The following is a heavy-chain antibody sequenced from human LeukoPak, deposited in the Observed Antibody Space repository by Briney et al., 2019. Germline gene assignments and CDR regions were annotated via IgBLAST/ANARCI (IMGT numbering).Heavy chain of an antibody. D-gene: IGHD1-14*01. CDR2: INPNSGGT. Sequence: ASVKVSCKASGYTFTGYYMHWVRQAPGQGLEWMGWINPNSGGTNYAQKFQGRVTMTRDTSISTAYMELSRLRSDDTAVYYCARAAEPGHPYYYYGMDVWGQGTTVTVSS. CDR1: GYTFTGYY. J-gene: IGHJ6*02. V-gene: IGHV1-2*02. CDR3: ARAAEPGHPYYYYGMDV.